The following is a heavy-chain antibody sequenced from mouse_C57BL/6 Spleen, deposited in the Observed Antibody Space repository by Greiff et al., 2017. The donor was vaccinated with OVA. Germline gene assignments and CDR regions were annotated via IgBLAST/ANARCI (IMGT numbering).Heavy chain of an antibody. V-gene: IGHV1-82*01. J-gene: IGHJ4*01. CDR2: IYPGDGDT. CDR3: ARLRHYGSSSYAMDY. CDR1: GYAFSSSW. D-gene: IGHD1-1*01. Sequence: VQLQQSGPELVKPGASVKISCKASGYAFSSSWMNWVKQRPGKGLEWIGRIYPGDGDTNYNGKFKGKATLTADKSSSTAYIQLSSLTSEDSAVYFCARLRHYGSSSYAMDYWGQGTSVTVSS.